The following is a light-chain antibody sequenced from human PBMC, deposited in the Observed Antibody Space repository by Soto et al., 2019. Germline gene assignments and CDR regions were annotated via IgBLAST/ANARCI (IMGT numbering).Light chain of an antibody. CDR2: AAS. Sequence: DIQMTQSPSSLSASVGDRVTITCRASQSISSYLNWYQQKPGKAPKLLIYAASSLQSGVPSRFSGSGYGTDFTLTISSLQPEDFATYYCQQSYSTLWTFGQGTKGEIK. CDR3: QQSYSTLWT. J-gene: IGKJ1*01. CDR1: QSISSY. V-gene: IGKV1-39*01.